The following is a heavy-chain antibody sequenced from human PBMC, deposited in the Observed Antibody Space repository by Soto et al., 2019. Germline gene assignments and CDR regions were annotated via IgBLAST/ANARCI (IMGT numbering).Heavy chain of an antibody. CDR2: IIPIFGTA. CDR3: ARSRSYLPDSSSWYAFDY. CDR1: GGTFSSYA. Sequence: GASVKVSCKASGGTFSSYAISWVRQAPGQGLEWMGGIIPIFGTANYAQKFQGRVTITADESTSTAYMELSSLRSEDTAAYYCARSRSYLPDSSSWYAFDYWGQGTLVTVSS. D-gene: IGHD6-13*01. V-gene: IGHV1-69*13. J-gene: IGHJ4*02.